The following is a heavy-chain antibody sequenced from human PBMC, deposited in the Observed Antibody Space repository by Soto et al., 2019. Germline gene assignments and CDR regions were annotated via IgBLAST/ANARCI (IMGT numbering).Heavy chain of an antibody. V-gene: IGHV1-69*02. D-gene: IGHD3-10*01. CDR2: IIPILGIA. J-gene: IGHJ6*03. Sequence: SVKVSCKASGGTFSSYTISWVRQAPGQGLEWMGRIIPILGIANYAQKFQGRVTITADKSTSTAYMELSSLRSEDTAVYYCARGLWFGELSGVYYYYYYMDVWGKGTTVTVSS. CDR3: ARGLWFGELSGVYYYYYYMDV. CDR1: GGTFSSYT.